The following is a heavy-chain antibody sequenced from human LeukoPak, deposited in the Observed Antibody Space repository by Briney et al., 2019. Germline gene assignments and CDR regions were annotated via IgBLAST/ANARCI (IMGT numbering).Heavy chain of an antibody. CDR1: GFTPISYW. CDR2: INQDGSET. CDR3: ARNFGGGDSSGPYY. J-gene: IGHJ4*02. D-gene: IGHD3-22*01. V-gene: IGHV3-7*03. Sequence: AGGSLRLSCAVSGFTPISYWMTWVRQAPGKGLEWVANINQDGSETFYVDSVKGRFSISRDNAKNSLYLQVNSLRAEDTALYYCARNFGGGDSSGPYYWGQGTLVTVSS.